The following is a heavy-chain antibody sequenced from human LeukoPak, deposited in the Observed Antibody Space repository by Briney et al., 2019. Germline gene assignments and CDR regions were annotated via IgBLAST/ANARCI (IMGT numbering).Heavy chain of an antibody. CDR2: INPNSGGT. CDR1: GYTFTSYY. J-gene: IGHJ5*02. D-gene: IGHD2-15*01. CDR3: ARDRYCSGGSCLTGWFDP. V-gene: IGHV1-2*02. Sequence: ASVKVSCKASGYTFTSYYMHWVRQAPGQGLEWMGWINPNSGGTNYARKFQGRVTMTRDTSISTAYMELSRLRSDDTAVYYCARDRYCSGGSCLTGWFDPWGQGTLVTVSS.